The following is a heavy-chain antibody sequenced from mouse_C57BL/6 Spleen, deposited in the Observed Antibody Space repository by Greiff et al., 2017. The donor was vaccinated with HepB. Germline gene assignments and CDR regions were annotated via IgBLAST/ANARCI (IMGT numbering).Heavy chain of an antibody. CDR1: GYTFTSYG. CDR3: ARWDYDYEE. Sequence: VQLQQSGAELARPGASVKLSCKASGYTFTSYGISWVKQRTGQGLEWIGEIYPRSGNTYYNEKFKGKATLTADKSSSTAYMELRSLTSEDSAVYFCARWDYDYEEWGQGTTLTVSS. V-gene: IGHV1-81*01. J-gene: IGHJ2*01. CDR2: IYPRSGNT. D-gene: IGHD2-4*01.